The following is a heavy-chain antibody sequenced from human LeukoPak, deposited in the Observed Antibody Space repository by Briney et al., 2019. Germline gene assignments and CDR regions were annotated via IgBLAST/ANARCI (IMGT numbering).Heavy chain of an antibody. J-gene: IGHJ6*03. CDR2: INHSGST. V-gene: IGHV4-34*01. CDR1: GGSFSGYY. D-gene: IGHD3-10*01. Sequence: SETLSLTCAVYGGSFSGYYWSWIRQPPGKGLEWIGEINHSGSTNYNPSLKSRVTISVDTSKNQFSLKLSSVTAADTAVYYCARGLWFGELLYGYYYYYMDVWGKGTTVTISS. CDR3: ARGLWFGELLYGYYYYYMDV.